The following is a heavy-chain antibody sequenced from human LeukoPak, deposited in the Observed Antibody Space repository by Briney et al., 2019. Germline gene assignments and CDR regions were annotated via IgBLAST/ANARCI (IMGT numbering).Heavy chain of an antibody. D-gene: IGHD3-22*01. J-gene: IGHJ3*02. CDR2: IKSKTDGGTT. Sequence: GGSLRLSCAASGLTFSNAWMSWVRQAPGKGLEWVGRIKSKTDGGTTHYAAAVKGRFTISRDDSKNTLYLQMNSLKTEDTAVYYCTTDLYYDSSGYYYGGFNAFDIWGQGTMVTVSS. CDR3: TTDLYYDSSGYYYGGFNAFDI. CDR1: GLTFSNAW. V-gene: IGHV3-15*01.